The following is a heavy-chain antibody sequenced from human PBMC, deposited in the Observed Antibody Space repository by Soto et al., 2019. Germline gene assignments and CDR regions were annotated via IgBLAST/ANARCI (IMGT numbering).Heavy chain of an antibody. CDR1: GFTVSSNY. Sequence: EVQLVESGGGLIQPGGSLRLSCAASGFTVSSNYMSWVRQAPGKGLEWVSVIYSGGSTYYADSVKGRFTISRDNSKNTLYLQMNSLRAEDTAVYYCARNYDRTPGGAFDIWGQWTMVTVSS. J-gene: IGHJ3*02. D-gene: IGHD3-22*01. CDR2: IYSGGST. V-gene: IGHV3-53*01. CDR3: ARNYDRTPGGAFDI.